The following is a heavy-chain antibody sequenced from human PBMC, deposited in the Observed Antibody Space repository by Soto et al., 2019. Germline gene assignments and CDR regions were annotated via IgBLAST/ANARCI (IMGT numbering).Heavy chain of an antibody. V-gene: IGHV3-15*01. D-gene: IGHD3-3*01. CDR1: GFTFSNAW. Sequence: PGGSLRLSCAASGFTFSNAWMSWVRQAPGKGLEWVGRIKSKTDGGTTDYAAPVEGRFTISRDDSKNTLYLQMNSLKTEDTAVYYCTTDSSRSYDFWSGWDFDYWGQGTLVTVSS. J-gene: IGHJ4*02. CDR2: IKSKTDGGTT. CDR3: TTDSSRSYDFWSGWDFDY.